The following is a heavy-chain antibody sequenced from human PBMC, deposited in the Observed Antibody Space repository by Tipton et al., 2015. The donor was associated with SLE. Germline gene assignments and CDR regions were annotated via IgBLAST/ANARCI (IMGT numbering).Heavy chain of an antibody. Sequence: TLSLTCTVSGASISSLYWNWIRQPPGKGLEWIGYFHYSGGTNYNPSLRSRVTISGDTSKNQFSLRLYSVTAADTAVYYCARAGEVVPAVLPFDPWGQGTLVTVSS. CDR2: FHYSGGT. CDR3: ARAGEVVPAVLPFDP. D-gene: IGHD2-2*01. V-gene: IGHV4-59*11. J-gene: IGHJ5*02. CDR1: GASISSLY.